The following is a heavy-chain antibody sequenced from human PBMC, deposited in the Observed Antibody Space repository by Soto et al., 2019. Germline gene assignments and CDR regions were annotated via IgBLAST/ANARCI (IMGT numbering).Heavy chain of an antibody. CDR2: INHSGST. J-gene: IGHJ6*02. Sequence: SETLSLTWAVYGGSFSSYYWSWIRQPPGKGLEWIGEINHSGSTNYNPSLKSRVTISVDTSKNQFSLKLSSVTAADTAVYYCARLEPLLYYYYYYGMDVWGQGTTVTVSS. CDR1: GGSFSSYY. CDR3: ARLEPLLYYYYYYGMDV. D-gene: IGHD1-1*01. V-gene: IGHV4-34*01.